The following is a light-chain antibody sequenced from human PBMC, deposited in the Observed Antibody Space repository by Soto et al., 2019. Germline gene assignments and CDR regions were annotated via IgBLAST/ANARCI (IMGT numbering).Light chain of an antibody. CDR1: SSDVGGYNY. CDR2: EVS. V-gene: IGLV2-14*01. Sequence: QSVLTQPASVSGSPGQSITISCTGTSSDVGGYNYVSWYQQHPGKAPKLMIYEVSNRPSGVSNRFSGSKSGNTASLTISGLQAEDEDDYYCSSYTSSSTLGGVFGGGTKVAVL. CDR3: SSYTSSSTLGGV. J-gene: IGLJ2*01.